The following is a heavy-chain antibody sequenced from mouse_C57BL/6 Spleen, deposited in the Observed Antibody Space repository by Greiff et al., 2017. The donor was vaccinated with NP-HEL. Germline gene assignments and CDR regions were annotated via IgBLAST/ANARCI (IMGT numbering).Heavy chain of an antibody. V-gene: IGHV3-6*01. D-gene: IGHD2-10*02. Sequence: EVQLQESGPGLVKPSQSLSLTCSVTGYSITSGYYWNWIRQFPGNKLEWMGYISYDGSNNYNPSLKNRISITRDTSKNQFFLKLNSVTTEDTATYYCARDLTLVFYFDYWGQGTTLTVSS. CDR2: ISYDGSN. CDR3: ARDLTLVFYFDY. J-gene: IGHJ2*01. CDR1: GYSITSGYY.